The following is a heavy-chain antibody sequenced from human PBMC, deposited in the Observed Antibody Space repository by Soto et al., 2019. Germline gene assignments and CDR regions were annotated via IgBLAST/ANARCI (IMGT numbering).Heavy chain of an antibody. D-gene: IGHD4-17*01. V-gene: IGHV4-31*03. CDR2: IYYSGST. J-gene: IGHJ4*02. CDR1: GDSISSGGYY. Sequence: SETLSLTCTVSGDSISSGGYYWSWIRQHPGKGLEWIGYIYYSGSTYYNPSLKSRVTISVDTSKNQFSLKLSSVTAADTAVYYCARVPYGDYLYYFDYWGQGTLVTVSS. CDR3: ARVPYGDYLYYFDY.